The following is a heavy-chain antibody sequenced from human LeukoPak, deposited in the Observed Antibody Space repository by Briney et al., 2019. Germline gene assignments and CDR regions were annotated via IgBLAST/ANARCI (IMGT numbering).Heavy chain of an antibody. V-gene: IGHV4-34*01. J-gene: IGHJ4*02. CDR1: GGSFSGYY. D-gene: IGHD6-13*01. Sequence: PSETLSLTCAVYGGSFSGYYWSWIRQPPGKGLEWIGEINHSGSTNYNPSLKSRVTISVDTSKNQFSLKLSSVTAADTAVYYCARALAAAGTGVGYFDYWGQGTLVTVSS. CDR3: ARALAAAGTGVGYFDY. CDR2: INHSGST.